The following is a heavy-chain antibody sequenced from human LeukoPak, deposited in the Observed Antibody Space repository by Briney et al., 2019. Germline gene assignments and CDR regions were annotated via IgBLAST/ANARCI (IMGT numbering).Heavy chain of an antibody. CDR2: MNPNSGNT. Sequence: ASVKVSCKASGYTFTSYDINWVRQATGQGLEWMGWMNPNSGNTGYAQKFQGRVTMTRNTSISTAYMELSSLRSEDTAVYYCATTSSISGYSYGFGGFFDYWGQGTLVTVSS. CDR1: GYTFTSYD. V-gene: IGHV1-8*01. J-gene: IGHJ4*02. D-gene: IGHD5-18*01. CDR3: ATTSSISGYSYGFGGFFDY.